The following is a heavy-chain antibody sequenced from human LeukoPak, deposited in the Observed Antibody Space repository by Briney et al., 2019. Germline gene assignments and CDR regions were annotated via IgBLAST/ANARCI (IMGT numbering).Heavy chain of an antibody. Sequence: PGGSLRLSCAASGFTFSSYGXXXXXXXXXXXXXXXXXIRHDGNNKHYTDSVKGRFTISRDNSKNMLFLQMNSLRPEDTAVYYCAKPGVGTASAVGFDNWGQGTLVTVSS. CDR2: IRHDGNNK. V-gene: IGHV3-30*02. D-gene: IGHD1-1*01. J-gene: IGHJ4*02. CDR3: AKPGVGTASAVGFDN. CDR1: GFTFSSYG.